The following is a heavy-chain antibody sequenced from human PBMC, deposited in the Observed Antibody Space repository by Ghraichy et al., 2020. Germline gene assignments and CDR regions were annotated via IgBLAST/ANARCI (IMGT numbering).Heavy chain of an antibody. CDR1: GDSITSYY. CDR3: ARAPFDILTTSYLWFDP. D-gene: IGHD3-9*01. CDR2: IYYSGTT. Sequence: SETLSLTCTVSGDSITSYYRSWLRQPPGKGLEWIGYIYYSGTTKYNPSLKSRATISIDTSKNQFSLKLRSVTAADTAVYYCARAPFDILTTSYLWFDPWGQGTLVTVSS. J-gene: IGHJ5*02. V-gene: IGHV4-59*01.